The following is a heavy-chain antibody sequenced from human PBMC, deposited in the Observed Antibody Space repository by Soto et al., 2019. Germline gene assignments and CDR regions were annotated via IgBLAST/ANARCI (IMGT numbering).Heavy chain of an antibody. CDR1: GYTFTSYG. J-gene: IGHJ4*02. Sequence: ASVKVSFKASGYTFTSYGISWVRQAPGQGLEWMGWISAYNGNTNYAQKLQGRVTMTTDTSTSTAYMELRSLRSDDTAVYYCARDSRFLEWLFKLPNDYWGQGTLVTVSS. CDR2: ISAYNGNT. D-gene: IGHD3-3*01. V-gene: IGHV1-18*01. CDR3: ARDSRFLEWLFKLPNDY.